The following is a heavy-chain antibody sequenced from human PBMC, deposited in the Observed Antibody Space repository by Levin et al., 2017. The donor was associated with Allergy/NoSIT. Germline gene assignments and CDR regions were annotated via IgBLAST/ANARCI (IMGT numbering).Heavy chain of an antibody. V-gene: IGHV3-30*18. J-gene: IGHJ4*02. CDR3: AKDWNLAAAY. CDR2: ISYDGSNK. D-gene: IGHD6-13*01. Sequence: LSLTCAASGFTFSSYGMHWVRQAPGKGLEWVAVISYDGSNKYYADSVKGRFTISRDNSKNTLYLQMNSLRAEDTAVYYCAKDWNLAAAYWGQGTLVTVSS. CDR1: GFTFSSYG.